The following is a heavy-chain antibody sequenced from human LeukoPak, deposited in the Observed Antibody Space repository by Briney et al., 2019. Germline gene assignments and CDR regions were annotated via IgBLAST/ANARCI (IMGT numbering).Heavy chain of an antibody. CDR2: IKQDGSEK. J-gene: IGHJ4*02. CDR3: ARDFYSGGSCSSVPFDY. CDR1: GFTFSSYW. V-gene: IGHV3-7*01. Sequence: GGSLRLSCAASGFTFSSYWMSWVRQAPGKGLEWVANIKQDGSEKYYVDSVKGRFTISRDNAKNSLYLQMNSLRAEDTAVYYCARDFYSGGSCSSVPFDYWGQGTLVTVSS. D-gene: IGHD2-15*01.